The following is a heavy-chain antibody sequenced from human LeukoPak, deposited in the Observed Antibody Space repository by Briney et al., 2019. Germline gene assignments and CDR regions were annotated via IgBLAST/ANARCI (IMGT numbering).Heavy chain of an antibody. V-gene: IGHV4-59*01. CDR2: IYYSGST. Sequence: SETLSLTCTVSGGSSSSYYWSWTRQPAGKGLEWIGYIYYSGSTNYNPSLKSRVTISVDTSKNQFSLKLSSVTAADTAVYYCARNGRYFDWTKSYYYYYMDVWGKGTTVTISS. CDR3: ARNGRYFDWTKSYYYYYMDV. D-gene: IGHD3-9*01. CDR1: GGSSSSYY. J-gene: IGHJ6*03.